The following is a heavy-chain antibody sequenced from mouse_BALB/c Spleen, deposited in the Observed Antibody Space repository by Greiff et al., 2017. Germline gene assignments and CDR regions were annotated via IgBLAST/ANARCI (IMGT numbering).Heavy chain of an antibody. CDR2: ISSGGSYT. CDR3: AREGDYSAMDD. Sequence: LVESGGGLVKPGGSLKLSCAASGFTFSSYAMSWVRQSPEKRLEWVAEISSGGSYTYYPDTVTGRFTISRDNAKNTLYQEMSSLRSEDTAMDYCAREGDYSAMDDWGQGTSVTVSS. J-gene: IGHJ4*01. V-gene: IGHV5-9-4*01. CDR1: GFTFSSYA. D-gene: IGHD2-13*01.